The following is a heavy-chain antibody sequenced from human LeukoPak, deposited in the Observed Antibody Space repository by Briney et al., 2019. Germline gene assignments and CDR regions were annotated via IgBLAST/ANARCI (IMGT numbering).Heavy chain of an antibody. CDR1: GDSITTSRYY. CDR3: ARGVYYYDSSGRYYFDY. J-gene: IGHJ4*02. V-gene: IGHV4-39*07. Sequence: SETLSLTCSVSGDSITTSRYYWGWIRQPPGKGLEWIGSIYHSGSTYYNPSLKSRVTISVDTSKNQFSLKLSSVTAADTAVYYCARGVYYYDSSGRYYFDYWGQGTLVTVSS. CDR2: IYHSGST. D-gene: IGHD3-22*01.